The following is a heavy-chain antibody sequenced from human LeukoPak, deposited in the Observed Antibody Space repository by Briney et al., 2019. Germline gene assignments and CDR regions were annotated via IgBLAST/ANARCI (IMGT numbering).Heavy chain of an antibody. CDR1: GFTFSMCW. J-gene: IGHJ6*02. CDR2: ITSDGSTT. Sequence: GGSLRPSCTASGFTFSMCWMHWVRQAPGKGPVWVSRITSDGSTTIYADSVKGRFTISRDNAKNTLYLQMNSLRAEDTAVYYCVRDSRYTMDVWGQGTTVTVPS. V-gene: IGHV3-74*01. D-gene: IGHD5-18*01. CDR3: VRDSRYTMDV.